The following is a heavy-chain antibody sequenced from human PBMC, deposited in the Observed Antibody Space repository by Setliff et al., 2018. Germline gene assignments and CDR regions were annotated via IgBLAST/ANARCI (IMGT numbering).Heavy chain of an antibody. CDR2: IDTSSTWI. V-gene: IGHV3-21*01. CDR1: GFTFTTYT. D-gene: IGHD2-2*01. J-gene: IGHJ4*02. CDR3: ARSETCHSTHCSPYDY. Sequence: GGSLRLSCAASGFTFTTYTMNWIRQAPGQGLEWVSSIDTSSTWIYYADSVKGRFTISRDNAENSLYLQMNSLRAEDTAVYYCARSETCHSTHCSPYDYWGQGTPVTVSS.